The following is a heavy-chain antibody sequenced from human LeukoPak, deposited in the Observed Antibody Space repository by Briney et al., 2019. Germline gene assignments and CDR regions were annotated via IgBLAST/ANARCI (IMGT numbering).Heavy chain of an antibody. CDR3: ARDRGITIFGVASFDY. V-gene: IGHV4-4*07. CDR2: IYTSGST. J-gene: IGHJ4*02. D-gene: IGHD3-3*01. Sequence: SETLSLTCTVSGGSISSYYWSWIRQPAGKGLEWIGRIYTSGSTNYNPSLKSRVTMSVDTSKNQFSLKLSSVTAADTAVYYCARDRGITIFGVASFDYWGQGTLVTVSS. CDR1: GGSISSYY.